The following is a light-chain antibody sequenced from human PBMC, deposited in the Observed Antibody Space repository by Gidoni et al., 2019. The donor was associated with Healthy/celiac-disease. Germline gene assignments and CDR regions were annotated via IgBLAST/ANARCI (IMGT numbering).Light chain of an antibody. CDR2: KAS. V-gene: IGKV1-5*03. Sequence: DIQMTQSPSTLSASVGYRVTITCRASQSISIWLAWYQQKPGKAPKLLIYKASNLEGGVPSRFSGSGSGTEFTLTISSLQPDEFATYYCQQYNSYWTFGQGTKVEIK. CDR1: QSISIW. J-gene: IGKJ1*01. CDR3: QQYNSYWT.